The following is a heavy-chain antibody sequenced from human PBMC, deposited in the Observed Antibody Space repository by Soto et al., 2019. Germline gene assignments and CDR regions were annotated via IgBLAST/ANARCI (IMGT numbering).Heavy chain of an antibody. D-gene: IGHD2-15*01. J-gene: IGHJ6*02. V-gene: IGHV4-4*02. CDR1: GGSISSSNW. CDR2: VYHSGST. CDR3: ARRPFIVVVVAATDYYYYVWTS. Sequence: SETLSLTCAVSGGSISSSNWWSWFRQPPGKGLEWIGEVYHSGSTNYNPSLKSRVTISVDKSKNQFSLKLSSVTAADTAVYYCARRPFIVVVVAATDYYYYVWTSGAKGPRSPSP.